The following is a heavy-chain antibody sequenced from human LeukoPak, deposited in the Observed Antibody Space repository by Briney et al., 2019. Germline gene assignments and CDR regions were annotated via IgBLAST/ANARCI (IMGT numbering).Heavy chain of an antibody. D-gene: IGHD2-2*01. CDR1: GGSISSSDYF. J-gene: IGHJ4*02. CDR2: IYYSGST. V-gene: IGHV4-39*01. CDR3: ARICSSRSSQAYY. Sequence: KPSETLSLTCTVSGGSISSSDYFWGWIRQPPGKEPEWIGGIYYSGSTYYNPSLKSRVTISVDRSKNQFSLRLTSVTAADTAVYSGARICSSRSSQAYYWGPRSLVVVSS.